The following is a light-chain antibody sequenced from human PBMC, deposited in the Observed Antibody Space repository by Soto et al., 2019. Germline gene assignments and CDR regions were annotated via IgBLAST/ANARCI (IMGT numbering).Light chain of an antibody. V-gene: IGLV2-23*01. CDR3: CSYAGSSYV. J-gene: IGLJ1*01. CDR1: SSDVGSYNL. Sequence: QSVLTQPASVSGSIGQSITISCTGTSSDVGSYNLVSWYQQHPGKAPKLMIYEGTKRPSGVSNRFSGSKSGNTASLTISGLQAEDEADYYCCSYAGSSYVFGTGTKVTVL. CDR2: EGT.